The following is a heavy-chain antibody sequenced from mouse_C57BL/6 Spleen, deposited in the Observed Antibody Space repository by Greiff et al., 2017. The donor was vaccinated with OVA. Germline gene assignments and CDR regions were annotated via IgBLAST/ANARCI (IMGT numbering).Heavy chain of an antibody. CDR2: ISNGGGST. CDR3: ARHAWLLGYFDV. Sequence: EVKLMESGGGLVQPGGSLKLSCAASGFTFSDYYMYWVRQTPEKRLEWVAYISNGGGSTYYPDTVKGRFTISRDNAKNTLYLQMSRLKSEDTAMYYCARHAWLLGYFDVWGTGTTVTVSS. J-gene: IGHJ1*03. CDR1: GFTFSDYY. D-gene: IGHD2-3*01. V-gene: IGHV5-12*01.